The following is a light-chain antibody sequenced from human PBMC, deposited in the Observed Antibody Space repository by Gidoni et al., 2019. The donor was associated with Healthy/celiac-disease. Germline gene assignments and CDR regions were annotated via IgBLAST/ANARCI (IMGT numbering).Light chain of an antibody. CDR2: GAS. CDR1: QCVRSSY. CDR3: QQYGSSSWT. Sequence: IVLKQSPGTLSLSPGERATLSCRASQCVRSSYLAWYQQKPGQAPRLLIYGASSRATGIPDRFSGSGSGTDFTLTISRLEPEDFAVYYCQQYGSSSWTFGQGTKVEIK. J-gene: IGKJ1*01. V-gene: IGKV3-20*01.